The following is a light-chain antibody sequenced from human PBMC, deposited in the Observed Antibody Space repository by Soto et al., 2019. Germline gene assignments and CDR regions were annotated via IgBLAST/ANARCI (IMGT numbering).Light chain of an antibody. Sequence: EIVLTQSPATLSLSPGERAALSCRASQGVSRFLAWYQQKPGQAPRLLIYDASNRATGIPARFSGSGFGTDFTLAISSLEPEDFAVYYCQQRSSWPLTFGGGTKVEIK. CDR2: DAS. CDR3: QQRSSWPLT. J-gene: IGKJ4*01. CDR1: QGVSRF. V-gene: IGKV3-11*01.